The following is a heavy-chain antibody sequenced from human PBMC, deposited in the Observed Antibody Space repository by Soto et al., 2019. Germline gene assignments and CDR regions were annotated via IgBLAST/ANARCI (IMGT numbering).Heavy chain of an antibody. D-gene: IGHD4-17*01. Sequence: GGSLRLSCAASGFTFSSYAMSWVRQAPGKGLEWVGRIKSKTDGGTTDYAAPVKGRFTISRDDSKNTLYLQMNSLKTEDTAVYYCTTATDYGDYPYYFDYWGQGTLVTVSS. CDR1: GFTFSSYA. J-gene: IGHJ4*02. CDR2: IKSKTDGGTT. V-gene: IGHV3-15*01. CDR3: TTATDYGDYPYYFDY.